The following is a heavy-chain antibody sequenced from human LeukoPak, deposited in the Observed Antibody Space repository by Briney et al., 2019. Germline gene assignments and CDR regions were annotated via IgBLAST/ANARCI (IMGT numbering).Heavy chain of an antibody. D-gene: IGHD6-19*01. Sequence: GGSLRLSCTASGFTFGDYAMSWVRQAPGKGLEWVGFIRSKAYGGTTEYAASVKGRFTISRDDSKSIAYLQMNSLKTEDTAGYYCTRVPDKRWLVAFDYWGQGTLVTVSS. J-gene: IGHJ4*02. CDR3: TRVPDKRWLVAFDY. V-gene: IGHV3-49*04. CDR1: GFTFGDYA. CDR2: IRSKAYGGTT.